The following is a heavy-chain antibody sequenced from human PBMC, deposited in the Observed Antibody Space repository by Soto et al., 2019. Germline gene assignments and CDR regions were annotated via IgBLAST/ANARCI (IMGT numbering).Heavy chain of an antibody. CDR2: IGTLFDR. CDR1: GFNFETHD. J-gene: IGHJ4*02. CDR3: ARGRSKHFVSGPPAMFEP. Sequence: GGSLRLSCVASGFNFETHDMHWVRQVTGKGLEWVAGIGTLFDRFYPDSVKGRFTISRENAKTSVFLQMNKLRTGDTGIYYCARGRSKHFVSGPPAMFEPRGPGTLVTVSS. V-gene: IGHV3-13*01. D-gene: IGHD3-10*01.